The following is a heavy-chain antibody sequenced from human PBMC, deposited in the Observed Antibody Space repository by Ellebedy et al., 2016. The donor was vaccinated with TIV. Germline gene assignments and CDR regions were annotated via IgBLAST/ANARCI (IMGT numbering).Heavy chain of an antibody. CDR2: IDKSGYST. J-gene: IGHJ4*02. CDR1: GFTFSSYA. V-gene: IGHV3-23*01. D-gene: IGHD2-15*01. CDR3: AKDVVAPGLAFDY. Sequence: GESLKISCVASGFTFSSYAMSWVRQAPGKGLEWVSAIDKSGYSTYYADSVKGRFTISRDNTENSLYLQMNSLRAEDTAVYYCAKDVVAPGLAFDYWGQGTLVTVSS.